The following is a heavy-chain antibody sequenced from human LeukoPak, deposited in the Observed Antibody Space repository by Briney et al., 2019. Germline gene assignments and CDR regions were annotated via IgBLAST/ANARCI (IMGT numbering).Heavy chain of an antibody. J-gene: IGHJ4*02. CDR3: ARDLGSSWFEPLDY. Sequence: SETLSLTCAVSGGSISSSTWWTWVRQPPGKGLEWTGEIYHSGSTNYNPSLKSRVTISVDKSNNQFSLKLSSVTAADTAVYYCARDLGSSWFEPLDYWGQGTLVTVSS. CDR1: GGSISSSTW. CDR2: IYHSGST. D-gene: IGHD6-13*01. V-gene: IGHV4-4*02.